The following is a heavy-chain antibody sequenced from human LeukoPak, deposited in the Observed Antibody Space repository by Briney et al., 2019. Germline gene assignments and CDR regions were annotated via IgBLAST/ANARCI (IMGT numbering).Heavy chain of an antibody. CDR3: ARASSGWAVDLYYFDH. V-gene: IGHV3-21*01. D-gene: IGHD6-19*01. J-gene: IGHJ4*02. CDR1: GFTFSSYS. CDR2: ISSTSSYI. Sequence: PGGSLRLSCAASGFTFSSYSMNWVRQAPGKGLEWVSSISSTSSYIYYPDSVKGRFTISRDNSRNSLYLQMNSLRAEDTAAYYCARASSGWAVDLYYFDHWGQGTLVTVSS.